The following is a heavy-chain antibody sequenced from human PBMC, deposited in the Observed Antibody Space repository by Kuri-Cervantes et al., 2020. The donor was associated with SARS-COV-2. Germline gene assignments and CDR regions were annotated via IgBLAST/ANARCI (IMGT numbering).Heavy chain of an antibody. J-gene: IGHJ4*01. Sequence: ASVKVSCKASGYTFTSYGISWVRQAPGQGLEWMGWISAYNGNTNYAQKLQGRVTMTSDTSTSTAYMELRSLRSAETAVYYCAKDAGYSDSSGYRYYFDYWGQGTLVTVSS. CDR3: AKDAGYSDSSGYRYYFDY. CDR2: ISAYNGNT. CDR1: GYTFTSYG. D-gene: IGHD3-22*01. V-gene: IGHV1-18*01.